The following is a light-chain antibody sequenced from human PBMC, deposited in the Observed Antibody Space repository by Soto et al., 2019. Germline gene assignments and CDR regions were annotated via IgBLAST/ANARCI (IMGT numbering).Light chain of an antibody. CDR2: GVN. CDR1: SSDFGDDKY. J-gene: IGLJ3*02. Sequence: QSALTQPASVSGSPGQSITVSCTGSSSDFGDDKYVSWYQQQPGKGPNLLIYGVNSRPSGISNRFSGSKSGNTASLTISGLQVEDEAEYFCGSFTTCTIWVFGGGTELTVL. CDR3: GSFTTCTIWV. V-gene: IGLV2-14*01.